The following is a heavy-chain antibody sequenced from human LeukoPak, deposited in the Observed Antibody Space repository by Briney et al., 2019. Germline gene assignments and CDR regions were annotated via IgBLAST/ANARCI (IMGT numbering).Heavy chain of an antibody. Sequence: SETLSLTCAVSGGSISSNSYYWGWIRQPPGKGLEWIGSIYHSGSTNYNPSLKSRVTISVDKSKNQFSLKLSSVTAADTAVYYCARELGRDYYDSSGYYRPWGQGTLVTVSS. V-gene: IGHV4-39*07. D-gene: IGHD3-22*01. CDR1: GGSISSNSYY. J-gene: IGHJ5*02. CDR2: IYHSGST. CDR3: ARELGRDYYDSSGYYRP.